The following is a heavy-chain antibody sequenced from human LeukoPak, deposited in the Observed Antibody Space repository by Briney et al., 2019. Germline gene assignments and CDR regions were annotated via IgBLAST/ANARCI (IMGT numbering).Heavy chain of an antibody. CDR3: ARETYYYGWGEVGDRRGYYCGMEV. J-gene: IGHJ6*04. CDR2: SIPIFGTA. Sequence: SVKLSCNASGGTFTSYDISWVRQAPGQGLELMGGSIPIFGTASYAKKFQERGTITRDKSTSTAYMDLNSLISEEKGVYYCARETYYYGWGEVGDRRGYYCGMEVWGKGTTVTVSS. V-gene: IGHV1-69*05. CDR1: GGTFTSYD. D-gene: IGHD3-10*01.